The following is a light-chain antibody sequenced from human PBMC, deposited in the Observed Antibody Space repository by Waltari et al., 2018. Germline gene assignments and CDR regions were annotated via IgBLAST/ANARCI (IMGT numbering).Light chain of an antibody. Sequence: QSALTQPASVSGSPGQSITISCTGTSSDVGSYNLVSWYQQHPGKAPKLMIYEVSKRPSVVSNRFSGSKSGNTASLTISGLQAEDEADYYCCSYAGSSTFERVFGGGTKLTVL. CDR2: EVS. J-gene: IGLJ3*02. CDR1: SSDVGSYNL. CDR3: CSYAGSSTFERV. V-gene: IGLV2-23*02.